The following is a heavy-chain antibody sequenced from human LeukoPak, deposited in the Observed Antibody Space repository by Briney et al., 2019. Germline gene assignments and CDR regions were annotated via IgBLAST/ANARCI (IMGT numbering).Heavy chain of an antibody. V-gene: IGHV1-46*01. CDR2: INPSGGST. D-gene: IGHD5-18*01. CDR1: GYTFTSYY. Sequence: ASGKVSCKASGYTFTSYYMHWVRQAPGQGLGWMGIINPSGGSTSYAQKFHGRVTMTTDTSTSTAYMELRSLRSDDTALYYCARGSSYGFSMGYWGQGTLVTVSS. CDR3: ARGSSYGFSMGY. J-gene: IGHJ4*02.